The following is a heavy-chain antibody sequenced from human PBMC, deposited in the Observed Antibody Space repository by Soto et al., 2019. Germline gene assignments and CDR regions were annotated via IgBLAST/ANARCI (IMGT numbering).Heavy chain of an antibody. J-gene: IGHJ6*02. CDR1: GFTFSDYY. D-gene: IGHD2-2*01. V-gene: IGHV3-11*01. CDR3: ARGLSCISTTCRVGPVDV. CDR2: ISSSGSTI. Sequence: QVQLVESGGGLVKPGGSLRLSCAASGFTFSDYYMSWIRQAPGKGLEWVSYISSSGSTICYADSVKGRFTISRDNAKNSLYLQMNSLRAEDTAVYYCARGLSCISTTCRVGPVDVRGQGTTVTVSS.